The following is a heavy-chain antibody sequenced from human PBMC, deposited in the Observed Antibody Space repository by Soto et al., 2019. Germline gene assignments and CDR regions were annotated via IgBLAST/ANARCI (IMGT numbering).Heavy chain of an antibody. CDR3: ARDSMGWYYYYYGMDV. Sequence: QVQLAESGGGVVQPGRSLRLSCAASGFTFSSYAMHWVRQAPGKGLEWVAVISYDGGNKYYADSVKGRFTISRDNAKNTLYLQMNSLRAEDTAVYYYARDSMGWYYYYYGMDVWGQGTTVTGSS. CDR1: GFTFSSYA. V-gene: IGHV3-30-3*01. CDR2: ISYDGGNK. D-gene: IGHD6-19*01. J-gene: IGHJ6*02.